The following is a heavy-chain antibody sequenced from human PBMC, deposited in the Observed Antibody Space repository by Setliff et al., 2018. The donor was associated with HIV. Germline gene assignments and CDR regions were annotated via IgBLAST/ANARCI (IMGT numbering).Heavy chain of an antibody. CDR1: LGTIDSRTYY. Sequence: SETLSLTCTVSLGTIDSRTYYWSWIRQPAGKRLEWLGSIYDSGSTSYNPSLSSRLTISVDTSKNQVSLRLRSVTAADTGVYYCARHRDPPGSRWIYYYYYMDLWGEGTTVTVSS. J-gene: IGHJ6*03. D-gene: IGHD6-13*01. CDR3: ARHRDPPGSRWIYYYYYMDL. CDR2: IYDSGST. V-gene: IGHV4-39*01.